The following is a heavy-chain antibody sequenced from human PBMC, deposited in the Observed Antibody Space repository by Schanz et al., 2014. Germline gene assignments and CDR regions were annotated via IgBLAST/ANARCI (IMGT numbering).Heavy chain of an antibody. CDR2: SRNKGHSYTS. CDR1: GFTFSDHF. D-gene: IGHD3-9*01. Sequence: PGGSLRLSCAASGFTFSDHFMDWVRQAPGKGLEWVGHSRNKGHSYTSEYAASVKGRFTISRDESESSLYLQMDSLKTEDTAVYYCARRNFYDKSAAGDYWGQGSLVIVSS. J-gene: IGHJ4*02. V-gene: IGHV3-72*01. CDR3: ARRNFYDKSAAGDY.